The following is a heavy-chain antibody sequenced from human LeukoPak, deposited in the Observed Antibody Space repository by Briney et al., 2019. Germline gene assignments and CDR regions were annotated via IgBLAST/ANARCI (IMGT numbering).Heavy chain of an antibody. CDR2: IYYSGST. D-gene: IGHD3-16*01. J-gene: IGHJ5*02. Sequence: SETLSLTCTVSGGSISSGDYYWSWLRQPPGQGLEWIGYIYYSGSTYYNPSLKRRVTISVDTSKNEFSLKLSSVTARDTAVYYCARDLARYGGWFDPWGQGTLVTVSS. V-gene: IGHV4-30-4*01. CDR1: GGSISSGDYY. CDR3: ARDLARYGGWFDP.